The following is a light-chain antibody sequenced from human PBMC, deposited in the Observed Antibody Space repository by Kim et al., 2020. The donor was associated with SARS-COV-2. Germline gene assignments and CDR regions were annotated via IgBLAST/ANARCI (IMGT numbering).Light chain of an antibody. J-gene: IGKJ2*01. CDR1: QSLVYTNGDTF. CDR3: MQATHWPYT. V-gene: IGKV2-30*01. CDR2: RVS. Sequence: DVILTQSPLSLPVALGQPASISCRSSQSLVYTNGDTFLNWFHQRPGQSPRRLIYRVSDRDSGVPDRFSGSGSGTDFTLRISRVEAEDVGIDYCMQATHWPYTFGQGTKLEI.